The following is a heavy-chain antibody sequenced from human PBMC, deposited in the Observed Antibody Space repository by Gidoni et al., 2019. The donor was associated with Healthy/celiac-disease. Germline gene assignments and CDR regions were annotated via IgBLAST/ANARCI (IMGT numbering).Heavy chain of an antibody. Sequence: EVQLVESGGGLVQPGGSLRLSCAASGFTFSRYWMSWVRQAPGKGLGWVANIKQDGSEKYYVDSVKGRFTISRDNAKNSLYLQMNSLRAEDTAVYYCARASYGSGRKYYFDYWGQGTLVTVSS. D-gene: IGHD3-10*01. CDR1: GFTFSRYW. J-gene: IGHJ4*02. CDR3: ARASYGSGRKYYFDY. V-gene: IGHV3-7*03. CDR2: IKQDGSEK.